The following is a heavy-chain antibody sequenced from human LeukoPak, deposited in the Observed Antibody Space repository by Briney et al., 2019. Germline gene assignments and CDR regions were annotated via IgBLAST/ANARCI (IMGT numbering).Heavy chain of an antibody. CDR1: GFSFSSYE. V-gene: IGHV3-48*03. CDR3: ARDRGDY. J-gene: IGHJ4*02. CDR2: MSSSGGTI. Sequence: GGSLRLSCAASGFSFSSYEMNWVRQAPGKGLEWVSYMSSSGGTIYYADSVKGRFTISRDNAKNSLYLQMSSLRAEDTAVYYCARDRGDYWGQGTLVTVSS. D-gene: IGHD5-12*01.